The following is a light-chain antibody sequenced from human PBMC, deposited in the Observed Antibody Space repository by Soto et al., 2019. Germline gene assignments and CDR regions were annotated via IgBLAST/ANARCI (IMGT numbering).Light chain of an antibody. CDR2: GVS. J-gene: IGKJ4*01. CDR3: QQYNHWPPLT. CDR1: QSVGRN. Sequence: EIVMTQSPATLSVSPGERATLSCRASQSVGRNLAWYQQKPGQAPRLLIYGVSTMATGIPAGLSGSGSGIEGTLPISSVQSADSGTHSCQQYNHWPPLTFGGGTKVEIK. V-gene: IGKV3-15*01.